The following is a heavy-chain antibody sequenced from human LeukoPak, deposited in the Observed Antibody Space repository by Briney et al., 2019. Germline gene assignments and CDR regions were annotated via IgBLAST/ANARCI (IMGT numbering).Heavy chain of an antibody. Sequence: GRTLRLSCAASGHTLRSYGMRWVSHARARAREEGSAISGSGGRTYYTDSVEGRFTISRDNYKNTLYLQMNSLRAEDTAVYYCAKGGMYSGYRVGYCSGGSCENCYYYMDVWGKGTTVTISS. CDR1: GHTLRSYG. V-gene: IGHV3-23*01. CDR2: ISGSGGRT. CDR3: AKGGMYSGYRVGYCSGGSCENCYYYMDV. D-gene: IGHD2-15*01. J-gene: IGHJ6*03.